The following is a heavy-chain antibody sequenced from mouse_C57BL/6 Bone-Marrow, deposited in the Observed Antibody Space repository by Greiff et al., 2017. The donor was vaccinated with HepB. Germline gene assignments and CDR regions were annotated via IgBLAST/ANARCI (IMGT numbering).Heavy chain of an antibody. CDR2: IYPGSGST. Sequence: QVQLQQPGAELVKPGASVKMSCKASGYTFTSYWITWVKQRPGQGLEWIGDIYPGSGSTNYNEKFKSKATLTVDTSSSTAYIQLSSLTSEDSAVYYCARENYGSRTWFAYWGQGTLVTVSA. CDR3: ARENYGSRTWFAY. D-gene: IGHD1-1*01. J-gene: IGHJ3*01. CDR1: GYTFTSYW. V-gene: IGHV1-55*01.